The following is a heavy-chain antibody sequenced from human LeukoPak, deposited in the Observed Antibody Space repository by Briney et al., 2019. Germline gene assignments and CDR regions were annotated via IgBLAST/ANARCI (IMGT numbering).Heavy chain of an antibody. CDR3: AGAVTYYYDVI. CDR2: IYYSGST. D-gene: IGHD3-22*01. V-gene: IGHV4-59*01. Sequence: SETLSLTCTVSGGSISSYYWSWIRQPPGKGLEWIGYIYYSGSTNYNPSLKSRVTISVDTSKNQFSLKLSSVTAADTAVYYCAGAVTYYYDVIWDQGTMVTVSS. J-gene: IGHJ3*02. CDR1: GGSISSYY.